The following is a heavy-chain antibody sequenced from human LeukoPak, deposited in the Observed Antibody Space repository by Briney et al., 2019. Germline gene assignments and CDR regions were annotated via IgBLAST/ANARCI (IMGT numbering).Heavy chain of an antibody. D-gene: IGHD6-6*01. CDR1: GYTFISYG. CDR3: ARVEDSIALRGMDV. Sequence: GASVKVSCKASGYTFISYGISWVRQAPGQGLEWMGWISAYNGNTNYAQKLQGRVTMTTDTSTSTAYMELRSLRSDDTAVYYCARVEDSIALRGMDVWGQGTTVTVSS. CDR2: ISAYNGNT. J-gene: IGHJ6*02. V-gene: IGHV1-18*01.